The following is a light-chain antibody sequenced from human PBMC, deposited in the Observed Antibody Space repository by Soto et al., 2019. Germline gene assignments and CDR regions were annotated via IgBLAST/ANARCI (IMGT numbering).Light chain of an antibody. J-gene: IGKJ5*01. CDR3: QQSNDYPIT. V-gene: IGKV1-9*01. CDR2: AAP. Sequence: DIPLTQSPSFLSASGGDGATITCRAGQGISRYSARDQQRPGKAPKLLMYAAPTWQRGVPSRFSGSGSGTEFTLAISSLQPEDFATYYCQQSNDYPITFGQGKRLEIK. CDR1: QGISRY.